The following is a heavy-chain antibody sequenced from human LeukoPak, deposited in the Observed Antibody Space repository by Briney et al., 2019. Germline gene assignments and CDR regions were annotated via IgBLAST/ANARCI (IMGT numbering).Heavy chain of an antibody. D-gene: IGHD4-23*01. V-gene: IGHV1-69-2*01. CDR2: VDPEDGEA. CDR3: ATKSTTTVGAFDI. CDR1: GYTFIDYY. Sequence: ASVKISCKASGYTFIDYYIHWVQQAPGKGLEWMGRVDPEDGEALYAEKLQGRLTITADRSTTTAYMELSSLRSEDTAVYYCATKSTTTVGAFDIWGQGTMVTVSS. J-gene: IGHJ3*02.